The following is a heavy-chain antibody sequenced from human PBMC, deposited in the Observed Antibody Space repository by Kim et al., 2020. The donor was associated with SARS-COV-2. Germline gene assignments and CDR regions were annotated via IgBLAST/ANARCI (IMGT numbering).Heavy chain of an antibody. Sequence: GGSLRLSCAVSGFAFSRFGMVWVRQAPGKGLETVAIISYDGSERSYIDSVKGRFTISRDNSKNTVDLQMNSLRDEDTAVYYCSKSLFPAFHDWRATWGDYWGQGTLVSVSS. CDR1: GFAFSRFG. J-gene: IGHJ4*02. V-gene: IGHV3-30*18. CDR3: SKSLFPAFHDWRATWGDY. D-gene: IGHD5-12*01. CDR2: ISYDGSER.